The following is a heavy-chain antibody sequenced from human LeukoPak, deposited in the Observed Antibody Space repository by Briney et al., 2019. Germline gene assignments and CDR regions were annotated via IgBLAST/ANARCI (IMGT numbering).Heavy chain of an antibody. Sequence: SVKVSCKASGGTFSSYAISWVRQAPGQGLEWMGGIIPIFGTANYAQKFQGRVTITADESTSTAYMELSSLRSEDTAVYYCARYDGSSWSDGYGMDVWGQGTTVTVSS. CDR3: ARYDGSSWSDGYGMDV. CDR2: IIPIFGTA. CDR1: GGTFSSYA. D-gene: IGHD6-13*01. V-gene: IGHV1-69*13. J-gene: IGHJ6*02.